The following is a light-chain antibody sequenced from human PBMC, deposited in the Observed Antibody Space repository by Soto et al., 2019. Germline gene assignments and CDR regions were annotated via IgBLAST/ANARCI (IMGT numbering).Light chain of an antibody. Sequence: DIQMTQSPSSLSASVGDSVTITCRASQNIETYLNWYQVKPGKAPKLLLSVAPGFQGEVPSYFSGSGSGTDFTLTISSLQPEDFATYYCQQSYSSPRTVGQGTKVDSK. V-gene: IGKV1-39*01. J-gene: IGKJ1*01. CDR1: QNIETY. CDR2: VAP. CDR3: QQSYSSPRT.